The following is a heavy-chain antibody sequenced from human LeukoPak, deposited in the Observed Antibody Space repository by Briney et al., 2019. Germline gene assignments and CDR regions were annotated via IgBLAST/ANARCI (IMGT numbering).Heavy chain of an antibody. CDR1: GFTFSSYA. D-gene: IGHD2-15*01. CDR2: ISGSGGIT. V-gene: IGHV3-23*01. J-gene: IGHJ4*02. CDR3: AKLSDGSFYSPGVD. Sequence: AGGSLRLSCAASGFTFSSYAMSWVRQAPGKGLEWVSAISGSGGITYYADSVKGRFTISRDNSKNTLYLQMTSPRAEDTAGYSCAKLSDGSFYSPGVDWGQGTLVTVSS.